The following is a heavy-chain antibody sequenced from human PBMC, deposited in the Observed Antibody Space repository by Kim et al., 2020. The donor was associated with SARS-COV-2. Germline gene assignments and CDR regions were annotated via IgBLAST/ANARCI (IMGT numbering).Heavy chain of an antibody. Sequence: YAASVKGRFTISRDASKSIAYLQMNSLKTEDTAVYYCTRVFLLRGTVDYWGQGTLVTVSS. V-gene: IGHV3-49*02. J-gene: IGHJ4*02. CDR3: TRVFLLRGTVDY. D-gene: IGHD5-12*01.